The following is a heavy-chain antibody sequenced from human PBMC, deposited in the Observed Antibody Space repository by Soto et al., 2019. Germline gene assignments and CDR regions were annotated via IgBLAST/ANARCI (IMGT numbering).Heavy chain of an antibody. CDR1: GFTFNTYG. CDR3: AKSPNFYCGSYLCYKYYFDQ. V-gene: IGHV3-30*18. CDR2: ISFDGSEK. Sequence: QEHLVESGGGVVQPGTSLRLSCAASGFTFNTYGMHWVRQAPGKGLEWVAVISFDGSEKFYVDSVKGRFTISRDNSKNTLYLQLNSLRPEDTANYYCAKSPNFYCGSYLCYKYYFDQWGQGTLVTVSS. J-gene: IGHJ4*02. D-gene: IGHD2-2*01.